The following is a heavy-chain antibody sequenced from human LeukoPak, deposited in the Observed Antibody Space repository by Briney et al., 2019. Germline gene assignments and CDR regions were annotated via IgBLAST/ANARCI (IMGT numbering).Heavy chain of an antibody. CDR2: ISGSGGST. CDR3: ARGGGLGFAFGI. Sequence: GGSLRLSCAASGFTFSSYAMSWVRQAPGKGLEWVSAISGSGGSTYYADSVKGRFTISRDNSKNTLYLQMNSLRAEDTAVYYCARGGGLGFAFGIWGQGAMVTVSS. J-gene: IGHJ3*02. CDR1: GFTFSSYA. V-gene: IGHV3-23*01. D-gene: IGHD3-16*01.